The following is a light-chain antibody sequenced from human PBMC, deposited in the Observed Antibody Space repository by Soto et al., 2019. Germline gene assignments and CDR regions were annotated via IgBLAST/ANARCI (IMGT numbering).Light chain of an antibody. Sequence: EMVMTQSPATLSVSPGDRATLSCRASQSVDNDLAWYQQKPGQPPRLLIYDASTRATGIPARFSGSQSGTEFTLTIISLLSEDVAVYSCQQYNNWPLTFGGGTKVEIK. V-gene: IGKV3D-15*01. CDR3: QQYNNWPLT. CDR1: QSVDND. J-gene: IGKJ4*01. CDR2: DAS.